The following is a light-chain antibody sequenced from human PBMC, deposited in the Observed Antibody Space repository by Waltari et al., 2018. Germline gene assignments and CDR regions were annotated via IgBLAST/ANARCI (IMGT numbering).Light chain of an antibody. CDR2: GAS. Sequence: EIVLTQSPGTLSLSPGERATVSCRTSQSVSRALAWYQQKPGQAPRLLIYGASTRATGIPDRFSGSGSGTDFSLIISRLEPDDFAVYYCQHYLRLPVTFGQGTTVEI. CDR3: QHYLRLPVT. J-gene: IGKJ1*01. V-gene: IGKV3-20*01. CDR1: QSVSRA.